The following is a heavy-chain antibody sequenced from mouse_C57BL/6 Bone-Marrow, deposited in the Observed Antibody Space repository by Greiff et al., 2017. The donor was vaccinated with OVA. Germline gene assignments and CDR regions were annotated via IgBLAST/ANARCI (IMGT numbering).Heavy chain of an antibody. V-gene: IGHV1-82*01. CDR3: ARNYDFWFAY. CDR1: GYAFSSSW. Sequence: LQESGPELVKPGASVKISCKASGYAFSSSWMNWVKQRPGKGLEWIGRIYPGDGDTNYNGKFKGKATLTADKSSSTAYMQLSSLTSEDSAVYFCARNYDFWFAYWGQGTLVTVSA. D-gene: IGHD2-4*01. CDR2: IYPGDGDT. J-gene: IGHJ3*01.